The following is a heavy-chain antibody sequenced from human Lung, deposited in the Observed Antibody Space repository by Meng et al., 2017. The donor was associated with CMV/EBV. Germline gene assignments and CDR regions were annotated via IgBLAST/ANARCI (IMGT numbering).Heavy chain of an antibody. CDR1: GFSFDNHG. Sequence: GGSLRLSCAASGFSFDNHGMHWVRQTPGKGLEWVAFIRHDGTTKFYGDSVKGRFTISRDNSKNTVYLQMNRLRPEETAVYYCAKDLLLFGGANAYFDSWGQGTLVTGSS. J-gene: IGHJ4*02. D-gene: IGHD3-16*01. CDR2: IRHDGTTK. V-gene: IGHV3-30*02. CDR3: AKDLLLFGGANAYFDS.